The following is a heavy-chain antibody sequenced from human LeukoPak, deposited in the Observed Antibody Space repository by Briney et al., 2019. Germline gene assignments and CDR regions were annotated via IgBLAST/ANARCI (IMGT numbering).Heavy chain of an antibody. CDR1: GGTFSSYA. Sequence: SVKVSCKASGGTFSSYAISWVRQAPGQGLEWMGGIIPIFGTANYAQKFQGRVTITADESTSTAYMELSSLRSEDTAVYYCARSRIVDHEEYYYYGRDVWGQGPTVTVSS. J-gene: IGHJ6*02. V-gene: IGHV1-69*01. CDR3: ARSRIVDHEEYYYYGRDV. CDR2: IIPIFGTA. D-gene: IGHD2-15*01.